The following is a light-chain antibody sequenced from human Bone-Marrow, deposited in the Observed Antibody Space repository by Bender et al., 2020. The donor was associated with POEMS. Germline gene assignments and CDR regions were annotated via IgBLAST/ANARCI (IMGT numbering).Light chain of an antibody. CDR3: SFTHV. V-gene: IGLV2-23*01. CDR2: GGS. Sequence: QSALTQPASVSGSPGQSITISCTGTSNDVGSYDLVSWYQQYPGEAPKVMIYGGSKRPSGVSHRFSGSKSGNTASLTISGLQAEEEADYYCSFTHVFGTGTKVTVL. CDR1: SNDVGSYDL. J-gene: IGLJ1*01.